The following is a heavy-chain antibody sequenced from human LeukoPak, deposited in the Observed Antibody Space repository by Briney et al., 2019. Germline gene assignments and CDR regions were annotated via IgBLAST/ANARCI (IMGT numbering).Heavy chain of an antibody. D-gene: IGHD5/OR15-5a*01. Sequence: GGSLRLSCAASGFTFSSYAMSWVRQAPGKGLEWVCTVTNSGGSTYHADSVKGRFTISRDNSKNTLSLQMNSLRAEDTAVYYCAKARGSSVYEQFDYWGQGTQVTVSP. CDR2: VTNSGGST. CDR1: GFTFSSYA. CDR3: AKARGSSVYEQFDY. V-gene: IGHV3-23*01. J-gene: IGHJ4*02.